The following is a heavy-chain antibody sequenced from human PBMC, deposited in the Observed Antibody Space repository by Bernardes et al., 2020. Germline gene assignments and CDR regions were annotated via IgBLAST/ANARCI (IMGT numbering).Heavy chain of an antibody. Sequence: SESLSLTCAVSGYSISSCYYWCCILQPPGKGLECTGSIDHSGSTYYNPSLKSRVTISVDTSKNQFSLKLSSVTAADTAVYYCARARDSSGYYSGNYWGQGTLVTVSS. CDR3: ARARDSSGYYSGNY. J-gene: IGHJ4*02. CDR1: GYSISSCYY. CDR2: IDHSGST. D-gene: IGHD3-22*01. V-gene: IGHV4-38-2*01.